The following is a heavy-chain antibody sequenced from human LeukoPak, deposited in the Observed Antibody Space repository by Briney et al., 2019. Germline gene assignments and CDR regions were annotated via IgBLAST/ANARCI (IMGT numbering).Heavy chain of an antibody. J-gene: IGHJ4*02. V-gene: IGHV3-21*01. D-gene: IGHD6-13*01. Sequence: PGGSLRLSCAASGFTFSSYSMNWVRQAPGKGLEWVSSISSSSSYIYYADSVKGRFTISRDNAKNSLYLQMNSLRAEDTAVYYCAREYSSSWEFDYWGQGTLVTVSS. CDR1: GFTFSSYS. CDR2: ISSSSSYI. CDR3: AREYSSSWEFDY.